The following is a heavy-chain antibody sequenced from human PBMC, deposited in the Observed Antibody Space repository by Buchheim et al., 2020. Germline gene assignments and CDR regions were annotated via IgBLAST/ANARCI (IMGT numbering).Heavy chain of an antibody. CDR2: ISHVGSTC. CDR3: ARNLGVGTAPNANKYLYIMDA. J-gene: IGHJ6*02. V-gene: IGHV3-30*04. CDR1: RTTFSNYG. D-gene: IGHD1/OR15-1a*01. Sequence: QVQLVESGGGVVQPGGSLRLSCAISRTTFSNYGFYWVRQAPGKGPEWVAVISHVGSTCYSADSMKGGFTISRDTYRDPSYLQMSRLRVEDTAVYYCARNLGVGTAPNANKYLYIMDAWGQETT.